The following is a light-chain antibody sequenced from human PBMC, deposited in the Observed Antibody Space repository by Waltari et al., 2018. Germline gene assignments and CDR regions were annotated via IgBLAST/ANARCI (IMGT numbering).Light chain of an antibody. Sequence: SSELTQPPSVSVSPGQTASIPCSGDKLGDKYASWYQQEPGQSPVLVIYQDDKRPSGIPARFSGSNSEDTATLTIGGTQATDEADYFCQAWDNSTVVFGGGTKLTVL. V-gene: IGLV3-1*01. CDR2: QDD. CDR3: QAWDNSTVV. CDR1: KLGDKY. J-gene: IGLJ2*01.